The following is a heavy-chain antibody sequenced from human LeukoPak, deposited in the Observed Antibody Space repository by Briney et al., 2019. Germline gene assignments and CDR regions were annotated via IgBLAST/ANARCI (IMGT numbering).Heavy chain of an antibody. CDR3: AREGGFYRPLDY. Sequence: PSETLSLTCDLSSRFVTSTNCWSWVRQPPGKGLEWIGEVHLDGRTNYNPSLKSRLIMSVDLPENHISLKLTSVTAADTAVYYCAREGGFYRPLDYSGQGTLVTVSS. V-gene: IGHV4-4*02. D-gene: IGHD3-3*01. CDR1: SRFVTSTNC. CDR2: VHLDGRT. J-gene: IGHJ4*02.